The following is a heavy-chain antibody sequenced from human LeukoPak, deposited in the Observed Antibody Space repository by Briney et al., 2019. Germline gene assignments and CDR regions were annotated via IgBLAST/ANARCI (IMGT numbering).Heavy chain of an antibody. CDR2: IYSGGST. J-gene: IGHJ4*02. CDR3: ARYPSDQYYFDY. Sequence: HSGGSLRLSCAASGFTVSSNYMSWVRQAPGKGLECVSVIYSGGSTYYADSVKGRFTISRDNSKNTLYLQMNSLRAEDTAVYYCARYPSDQYYFDYWGQGTLVTVSS. CDR1: GFTVSSNY. V-gene: IGHV3-53*01.